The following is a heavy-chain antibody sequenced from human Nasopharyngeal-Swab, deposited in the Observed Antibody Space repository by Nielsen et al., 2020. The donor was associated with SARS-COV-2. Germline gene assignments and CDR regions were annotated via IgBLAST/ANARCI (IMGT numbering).Heavy chain of an antibody. Sequence: VRQAPGKGLEWVAHIKQSGSGQYYVDSVKGRFTISRDNAKNSLSLQTNSLRAEDTAVYYCARYCSTTSCPRGFDYWGQGTLVTVSS. J-gene: IGHJ4*02. CDR2: IKQSGSGQ. CDR3: ARYCSTTSCPRGFDY. D-gene: IGHD2-2*01. V-gene: IGHV3-7*01.